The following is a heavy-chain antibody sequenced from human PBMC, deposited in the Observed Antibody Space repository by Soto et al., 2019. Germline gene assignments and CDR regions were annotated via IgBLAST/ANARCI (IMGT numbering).Heavy chain of an antibody. CDR2: ISFDASRT. CDR1: GFNFRNFG. CDR3: LREFVGPGRDF. D-gene: IGHD1-26*01. V-gene: IGHV3-33*05. Sequence: GGTLTLTCATSGFNFRNFGLHWVRQAPGKGLEGVTFISFDASRTYYPDSLKSRFTVSRDNSNNTLFLQMNSLNVEDTAIYYCLREFVGPGRDFWGQRTPVTVSS. J-gene: IGHJ4*02.